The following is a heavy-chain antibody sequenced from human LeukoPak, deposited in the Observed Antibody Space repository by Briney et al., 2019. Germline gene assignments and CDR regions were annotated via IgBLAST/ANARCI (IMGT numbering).Heavy chain of an antibody. J-gene: IGHJ4*02. D-gene: IGHD2-8*01. V-gene: IGHV3-23*01. CDR3: AKNRDIVLMVYARGHFDY. CDR1: GFTFSSHA. CDR2: ISGSGGST. Sequence: GGSLRLSCAASGFTFSSHAMSWVRQAPGKGLEWASAISGSGGSTYYADSVKGRFTISRDNSKNTLYLQMNSLRAEDTAVYYCAKNRDIVLMVYARGHFDYWGQGTLVTVSS.